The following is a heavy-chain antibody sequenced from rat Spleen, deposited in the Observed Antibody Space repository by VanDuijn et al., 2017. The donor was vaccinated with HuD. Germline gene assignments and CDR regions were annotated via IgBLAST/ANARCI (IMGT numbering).Heavy chain of an antibody. CDR1: GFSLTTCS. V-gene: IGHV2-63*01. CDR2: MWYDGDT. Sequence: QVQLKESGPGLVQPSETLSLTSTVSGFSLTTCSVSWVRQSSGKGPEWMGKMWYDGDTAYNSALKSRLSISRDTSKNQVFLRMNSLQSDDTGTYYCTKDLYSFDSWGQGVMVTVSS. CDR3: TKDLYSFDS. J-gene: IGHJ2*01.